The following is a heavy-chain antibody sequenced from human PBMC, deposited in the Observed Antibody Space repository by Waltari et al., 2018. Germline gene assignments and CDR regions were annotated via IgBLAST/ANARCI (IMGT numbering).Heavy chain of an antibody. CDR2: IKQDGSEK. CDR3: ARHYDFWSGSYYYYYYMDV. Sequence: EVQLVESGGGLVQPGGSLRLSCAASGFTFSSYWMSWVRQAPGKGLEWVANIKQDGSEKYYVDSVKGRFTISRDNAKNSLYLQMNSLRAEDTAVYYCARHYDFWSGSYYYYYYMDVWGKGTTVTISS. D-gene: IGHD3-3*01. J-gene: IGHJ6*03. V-gene: IGHV3-7*01. CDR1: GFTFSSYW.